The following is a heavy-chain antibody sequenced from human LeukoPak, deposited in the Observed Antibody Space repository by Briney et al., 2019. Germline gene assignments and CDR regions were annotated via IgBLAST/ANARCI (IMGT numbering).Heavy chain of an antibody. CDR3: ARYPFAASNAFDI. Sequence: GRSLRLSCAASGFTFSSYAMHWVRQAPGKGLEYVSAISSNGGSTYYANSVKGRFTISRDNSKKTLYLQMGSLRAEDMAVYYCARYPFAASNAFDIWGQGTMVTVSS. CDR2: ISSNGGST. V-gene: IGHV3-64*01. J-gene: IGHJ3*02. CDR1: GFTFSSYA. D-gene: IGHD3-16*01.